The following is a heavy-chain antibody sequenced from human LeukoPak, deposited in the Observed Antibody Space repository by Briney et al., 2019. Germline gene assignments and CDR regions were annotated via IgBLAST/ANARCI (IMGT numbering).Heavy chain of an antibody. D-gene: IGHD4/OR15-4a*01. J-gene: IGHJ3*02. CDR3: ARAAWRGSNSRDAFDI. Sequence: PSETLSLTCTVSGGSNSSGGDYWSLIRQHPGKGLEWIGYIYYTGTTYYNPSLKSRITISVDTSKNQFSLNLSSMTAADTAVYYCARAAWRGSNSRDAFDIWGQGTVVTVSS. CDR2: IYYTGTT. CDR1: GGSNSSGGDY. V-gene: IGHV4-31*03.